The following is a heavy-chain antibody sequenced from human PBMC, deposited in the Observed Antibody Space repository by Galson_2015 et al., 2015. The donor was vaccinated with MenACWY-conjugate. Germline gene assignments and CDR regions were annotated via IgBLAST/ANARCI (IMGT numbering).Heavy chain of an antibody. Sequence: SLRLSCAASGFTFRSYSMNWVRQAPGQGLDWVSYISASSGSIYYTDSVKGRFTISRDNAKNSLYLQMNSLRDEDTAVYYCARRMDEATGGNTKDVWGQGTMVAVSS. CDR1: GFTFRSYS. V-gene: IGHV3-48*02. CDR2: ISASSGSI. J-gene: IGHJ3*01. D-gene: IGHD2-8*02. CDR3: ARRMDEATGGNTKDV.